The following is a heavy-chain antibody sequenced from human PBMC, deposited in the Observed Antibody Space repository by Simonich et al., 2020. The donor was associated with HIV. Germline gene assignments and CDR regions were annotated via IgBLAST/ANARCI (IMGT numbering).Heavy chain of an antibody. CDR3: ASCGGDCYHFDY. CDR1: GGSFSGYY. V-gene: IGHV4-34*01. J-gene: IGHJ4*02. D-gene: IGHD2-21*02. CDR2: SNHSGST. Sequence: QVQLQQWGAGLLKPSETLSLTCAVYGGSFSGYYWSGIRQPPGKGLEWIGESNHSGSTNYNPSLKSRVTISVDTSKNQFSLKLSSVTAADTAVYYCASCGGDCYHFDYWGQGTLVTVSS.